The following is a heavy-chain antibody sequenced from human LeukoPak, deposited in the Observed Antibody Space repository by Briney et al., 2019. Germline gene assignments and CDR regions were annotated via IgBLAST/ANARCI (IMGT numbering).Heavy chain of an antibody. V-gene: IGHV3-64D*06. D-gene: IGHD2-2*01. J-gene: IGHJ4*02. CDR3: VKENTSWRMVYFDY. Sequence: GGSLRLSCSASGFTFSSYAMHWVRQAPGKGLECVSAISSNGGSTYYADSVKGRFPISRDNSKNTLYLQMSSLRAEETAVYYCVKENTSWRMVYFDYWGQGTLVTVSS. CDR1: GFTFSSYA. CDR2: ISSNGGST.